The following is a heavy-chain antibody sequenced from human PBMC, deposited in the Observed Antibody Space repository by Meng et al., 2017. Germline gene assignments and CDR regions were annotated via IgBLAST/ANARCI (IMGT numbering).Heavy chain of an antibody. CDR2: IYHSGST. D-gene: IGHD7-27*01. V-gene: IGHV4-4*02. CDR3: ARIGDWGSTRYFDY. J-gene: IGHJ4*02. CDR1: GGSISSSNL. Sequence: HVPLQEQGPGLVKPSGTLSLTCAVAGGSISSSNLWSWVRQPPGKGLEWIGEIYHSGSTNYNPSLKSRVTISVDKSKNQFSLKLSSVTAADTAVYYCARIGDWGSTRYFDYWGQGTLVTVSS.